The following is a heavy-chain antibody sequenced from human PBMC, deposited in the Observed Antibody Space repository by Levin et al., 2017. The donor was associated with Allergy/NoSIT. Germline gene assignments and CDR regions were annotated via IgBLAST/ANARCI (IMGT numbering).Heavy chain of an antibody. CDR3: AKDWEQLATGGCDY. V-gene: IGHV3-30*18. CDR2: ISYDGSNK. Sequence: PGGSLRLSCAASGFTFSTYGMHWVRQAPGKGLVWVAVISYDGSNKYYGDAVKGRFTISRDNSKNTLYLQMNSLRAEDTAVYYCAKDWEQLATGGCDYWGQGTLVTVSS. CDR1: GFTFSTYG. J-gene: IGHJ4*02. D-gene: IGHD6-13*01.